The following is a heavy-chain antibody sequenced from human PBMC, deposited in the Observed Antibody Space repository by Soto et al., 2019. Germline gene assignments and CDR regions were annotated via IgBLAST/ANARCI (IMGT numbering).Heavy chain of an antibody. CDR3: AKPQYYYDSSGYSDPQGYDY. J-gene: IGHJ4*02. CDR2: ISGSGGST. Sequence: SLRLSCASSGFTFSSYAMSWVRQAPGKGLEWVSAISGSGGSTYYADSVKGRFTISRDNSKNTLYLQMNSLRAEDTAVYYCAKPQYYYDSSGYSDPQGYDYWGQGTLVTVSS. D-gene: IGHD3-22*01. V-gene: IGHV3-23*01. CDR1: GFTFSSYA.